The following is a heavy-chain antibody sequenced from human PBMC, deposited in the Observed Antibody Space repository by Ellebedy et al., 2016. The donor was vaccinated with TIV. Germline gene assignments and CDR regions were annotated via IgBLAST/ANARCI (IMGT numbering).Heavy chain of an antibody. CDR3: ARRASYGDYAVQVNPWFDP. D-gene: IGHD4-17*01. CDR1: GFTFSGYW. CDR2: INQDGSEK. J-gene: IGHJ5*02. Sequence: PGGSLRLSCVASGFTFSGYWMTWVRQAPGKGLDWVANINQDGSEKYYVESVKGRFTISRDNAKHSLFLQMNSLGVEDTAVYYCARRASYGDYAVQVNPWFDPWGQGTLVTVSS. V-gene: IGHV3-7*01.